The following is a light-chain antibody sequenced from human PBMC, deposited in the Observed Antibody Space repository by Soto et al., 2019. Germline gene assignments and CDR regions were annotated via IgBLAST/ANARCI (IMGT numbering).Light chain of an antibody. CDR3: SSYTTSSTRV. V-gene: IGLV2-14*01. CDR2: EVS. J-gene: IGLJ1*01. CDR1: SSDAGIYNY. Sequence: QSALTQPASVSGSPGQSIAISCTRSSSDAGIYNYVSWYQQHPGKVPKLIIYEVSNRPSGVSNRFSGSKSGNTASLTISGLQAEDEADYYCSSYTTSSTRVFGTGTKVTVL.